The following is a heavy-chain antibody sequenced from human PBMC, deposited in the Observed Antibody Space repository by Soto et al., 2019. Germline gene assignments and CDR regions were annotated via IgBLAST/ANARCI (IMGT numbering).Heavy chain of an antibody. Sequence: ASVKVSCKASGGTFSSYTISWVRQAPGQGLEWMGRIIPILGIANYAQKFQGRVTITADKSTSTAYMELSSLRSEDTAVYYCASELDCSSTSCYVYWGQGTLVTVSS. CDR3: ASELDCSSTSCYVY. D-gene: IGHD2-2*01. CDR2: IIPILGIA. V-gene: IGHV1-69*02. CDR1: GGTFSSYT. J-gene: IGHJ4*02.